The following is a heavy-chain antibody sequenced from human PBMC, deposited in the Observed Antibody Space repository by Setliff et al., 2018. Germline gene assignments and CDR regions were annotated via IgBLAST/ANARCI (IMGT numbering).Heavy chain of an antibody. CDR3: VREGVDSRSSTDYRYYMDV. V-gene: IGHV1-69*05. CDR2: TIPIFGTT. D-gene: IGHD3-22*01. Sequence: ASVKVSCKASGGTFSNYDISWVRQAPGQGLEWMGGTIPIFGTTDYAQKFQGRVTIITDESTSTAFMQLSSLRSEDTAVYYCVREGVDSRSSTDYRYYMDVWGKGTTVTVSS. J-gene: IGHJ6*03. CDR1: GGTFSNYD.